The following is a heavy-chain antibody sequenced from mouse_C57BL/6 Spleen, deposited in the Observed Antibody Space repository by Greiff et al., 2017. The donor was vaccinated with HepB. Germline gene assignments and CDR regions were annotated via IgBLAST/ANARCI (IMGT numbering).Heavy chain of an antibody. J-gene: IGHJ2*01. D-gene: IGHD4-1*01. CDR3: ARRTGTPLFDY. V-gene: IGHV1-50*01. CDR2: IDPSDSYT. Sequence: VQLQQPGAELVKPGASVKLSCKASGYTFTSYWMQWVKQRPGQGLEWIGEIDPSDSYTNYNQKFKGKATLTVDTSSSTAYMQLSSLTSEDSAVYYYARRTGTPLFDYWGQGTTLTVSS. CDR1: GYTFTSYW.